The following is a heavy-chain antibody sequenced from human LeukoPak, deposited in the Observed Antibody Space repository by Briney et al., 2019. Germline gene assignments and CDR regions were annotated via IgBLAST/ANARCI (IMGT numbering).Heavy chain of an antibody. V-gene: IGHV3-53*04. CDR3: GRVDTVMAYYFDL. Sequence: GGSLRLSCAASGFTVSTNCMTWVRQAPGKGLEWVSTIYSGGTTYYADSVMGRFTISRHNSRNTLYLQMNSLRAEDTAVYYCGRVDTVMAYYFDLWGQGTLVTVSS. J-gene: IGHJ4*02. CDR2: IYSGGTT. CDR1: GFTVSTNC. D-gene: IGHD5-18*01.